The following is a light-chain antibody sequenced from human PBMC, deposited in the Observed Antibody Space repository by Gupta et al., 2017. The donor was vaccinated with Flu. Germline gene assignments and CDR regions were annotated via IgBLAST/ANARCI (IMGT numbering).Light chain of an antibody. CDR2: GDS. Sequence: EIVLTQSPGTLSLSPGERATVSSRDRQSVRSSYLTWYQQKHGQAPRLRNYGDSSRATGIPERISGRGSETEFTLKVSRLEPGDFAVYYCQQYEYSVLTFGGGTKVEIK. CDR3: QQYEYSVLT. V-gene: IGKV3-20*01. CDR1: QSVRSSY. J-gene: IGKJ4*01.